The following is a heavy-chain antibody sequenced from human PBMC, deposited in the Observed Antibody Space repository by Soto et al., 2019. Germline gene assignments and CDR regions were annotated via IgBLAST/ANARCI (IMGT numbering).Heavy chain of an antibody. CDR2: IYYSGTT. D-gene: IGHD1-20*01. CDR3: ARVPGVGRDGPITPWYYYGLDV. CDR1: GAAIGSGGYY. V-gene: IGHV4-31*03. Sequence: QVQLRESGPGLVKPSEMLSLTCTVSGAAIGSGGYYWSWIRQHPGKGLEWIGYIYYSGTTYYNPSLKTRVSVSVDTSKHLFSLRLSSATAADTAVYYCARVPGVGRDGPITPWYYYGLDVWGQGTTVTVSS. J-gene: IGHJ6*02.